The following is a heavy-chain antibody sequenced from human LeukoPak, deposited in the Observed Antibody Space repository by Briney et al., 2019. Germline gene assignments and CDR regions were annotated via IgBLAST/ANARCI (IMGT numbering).Heavy chain of an antibody. CDR3: ARDPYSGGYGSYYYYYMDV. D-gene: IGHD1-26*01. Sequence: GGSLRLSCAASGFTFSLFAMHWVRQSPGKGLEWVAAISYDGKDKFYADSVQGRFTFSRDNSKNTLSLQMNSLRAEDTAVYYCARDPYSGGYGSYYYYYMDVWGKGTTVTISS. CDR2: ISYDGKDK. V-gene: IGHV3-30*04. J-gene: IGHJ6*03. CDR1: GFTFSLFA.